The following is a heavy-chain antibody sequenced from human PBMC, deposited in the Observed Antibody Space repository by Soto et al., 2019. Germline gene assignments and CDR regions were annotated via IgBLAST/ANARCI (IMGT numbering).Heavy chain of an antibody. CDR2: IKEDGSAK. CDR3: AREDFYRVDY. CDR1: GFSFTSYW. J-gene: IGHJ4*02. V-gene: IGHV3-7*01. Sequence: EVQLVESGGGLVQPGGSLRVSCAASGFSFTSYWMSWVRQAPGKGLEWVANIKEDGSAKYYLDSVKGRFTISRDNAKNSLYLQISSRRAEDTAVYYGAREDFYRVDYWGQGNLVTVSS.